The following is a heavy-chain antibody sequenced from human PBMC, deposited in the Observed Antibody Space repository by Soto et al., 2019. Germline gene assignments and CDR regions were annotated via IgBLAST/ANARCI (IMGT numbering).Heavy chain of an antibody. D-gene: IGHD2-15*01. Sequence: SETLSLTCTVSGGSISSYYWSWIRQPPGKGLEWIGYIYYSGSTNYNPSLKSRVTISVDTSKNQFSLKLSSVTAADTAVYYCARNFGYCSGGSCSAQLDYWGQGTLVTVSS. V-gene: IGHV4-59*08. CDR3: ARNFGYCSGGSCSAQLDY. J-gene: IGHJ4*02. CDR1: GGSISSYY. CDR2: IYYSGST.